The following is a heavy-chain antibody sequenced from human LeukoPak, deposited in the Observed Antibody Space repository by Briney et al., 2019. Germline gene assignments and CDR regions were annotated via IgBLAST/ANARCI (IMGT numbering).Heavy chain of an antibody. J-gene: IGHJ6*03. Sequence: GGSLRLSCAASGFTFSSYGMSWVRQAPGKGLEWGSAISGSGGSTYYADSVKGGFTISRDNSKNTLYLQMNSLRAEDTAVYYCASEPQWLVRDYYMDVWGKGTTVTVSS. CDR3: ASEPQWLVRDYYMDV. CDR1: GFTFSSYG. V-gene: IGHV3-23*01. D-gene: IGHD6-19*01. CDR2: ISGSGGST.